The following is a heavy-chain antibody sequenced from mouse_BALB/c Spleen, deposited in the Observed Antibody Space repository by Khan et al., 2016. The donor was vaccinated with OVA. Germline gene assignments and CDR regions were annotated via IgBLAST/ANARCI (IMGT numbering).Heavy chain of an antibody. J-gene: IGHJ4*01. D-gene: IGHD2-10*01. CDR3: ARQPYYHYNIMDY. V-gene: IGHV2-6-1*01. Sequence: QVQLKESGPGLAAPSQSLSITCTISGFSLTNYGVHWVRQPPGKGLEWLVVIWNDGTTTHNSSLKSRLTITKDNSQSQVFLKMNSHQTDDTAIYFCARQPYYHYNIMDYWGQGTSVTVSS. CDR2: IWNDGTT. CDR1: GFSLTNYG.